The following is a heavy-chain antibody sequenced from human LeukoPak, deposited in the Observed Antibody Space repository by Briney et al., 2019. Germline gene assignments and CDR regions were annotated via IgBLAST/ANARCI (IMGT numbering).Heavy chain of an antibody. V-gene: IGHV4-30-4*01. Sequence: TSETLSLTCTVFGGSVSSGDYYWSWIRQPPGKGPEWIGYIYHTGDTYYNPSLKSRATISVDTAKNQFSLRLSFVTATDTAVYFCAGDQGDYGDYGWFDPWGQGTQVTVSS. J-gene: IGHJ5*02. CDR1: GGSVSSGDYY. CDR2: IYHTGDT. CDR3: AGDQGDYGDYGWFDP. D-gene: IGHD4-17*01.